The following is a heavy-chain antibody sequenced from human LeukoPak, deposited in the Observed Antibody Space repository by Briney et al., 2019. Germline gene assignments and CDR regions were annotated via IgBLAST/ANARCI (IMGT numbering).Heavy chain of an antibody. V-gene: IGHV3-23*01. CDR3: AKERYQLLYNPQDWYFDL. Sequence: GGSLRLSCAASGFTFSSYAMSWVRQAPGKGLEWVSAISGSGGSTYYADSVKGRFTISRDNSKNTLYLQMNSLRAEDTAVYYCAKERYQLLYNPQDWYFDLWGRGTLVTVSS. D-gene: IGHD2-2*02. J-gene: IGHJ2*01. CDR2: ISGSGGST. CDR1: GFTFSSYA.